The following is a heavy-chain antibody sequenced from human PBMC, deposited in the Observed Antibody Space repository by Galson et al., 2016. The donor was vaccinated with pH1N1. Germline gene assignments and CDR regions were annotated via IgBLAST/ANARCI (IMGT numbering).Heavy chain of an antibody. CDR3: ARDRFLDNWYFDL. D-gene: IGHD3/OR15-3a*01. V-gene: IGHV3-30*04. CDR2: ISFDGRNE. J-gene: IGHJ2*01. Sequence: SLRLSCAASGFTFSNYAIHWVRQAPGKGLEWVAVISFDGRNEYYADSVKGRFTIYRDSSKNTMYLQMNSLRAEDTAVYYCARDRFLDNWYFDLWGRGTLVTVSS. CDR1: GFTFSNYA.